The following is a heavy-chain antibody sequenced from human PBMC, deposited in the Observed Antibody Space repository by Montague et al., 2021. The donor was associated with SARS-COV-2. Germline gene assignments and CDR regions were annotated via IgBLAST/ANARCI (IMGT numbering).Heavy chain of an antibody. CDR3: ARGVRAGDRRFDS. V-gene: IGHV4-34*01. J-gene: IGHJ4*02. CDR1: GGPFNGYY. D-gene: IGHD7-27*01. CDR2: VLHSGSA. Sequence: SETLSLTCAVHGGPFNGYYWTWIRQPPGKGLEWIGEVLHSGSATYRSSLKSRVSISVDTSKNQFTLRLNSVSAADTAVSYCARGVRAGDRRFDSWGQGTLVTVSS.